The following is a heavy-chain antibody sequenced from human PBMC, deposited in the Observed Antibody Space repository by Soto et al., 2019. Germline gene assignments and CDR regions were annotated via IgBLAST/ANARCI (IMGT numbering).Heavy chain of an antibody. Sequence: EVQLVESGGGLVQPGGSLRLTCVASGFRFNIYSMNWIRQAPGKGLEWSSYITSDTNTIKYADSVKGRFTISRDNVKNLVYLQMNSLRDEHTAVYFCARSVEGHFDYWGQGAVVTVSS. CDR2: ITSDTNTI. J-gene: IGHJ4*02. D-gene: IGHD6-19*01. CDR3: ARSVEGHFDY. V-gene: IGHV3-48*02. CDR1: GFRFNIYS.